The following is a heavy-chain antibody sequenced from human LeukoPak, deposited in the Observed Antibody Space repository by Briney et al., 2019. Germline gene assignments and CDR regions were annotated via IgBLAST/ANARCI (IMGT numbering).Heavy chain of an antibody. CDR2: IYYSGST. CDR1: GGSISSSSYY. Sequence: PSETLSLTCTVTGGSISSSSYYWGWIRQPPGKGLEWIGSIYYSGSTYYNPSLKSRVTISVGTSKNQFSLKLSSVTAADTAVYYCARHDSSGPDYWGQGTLVTVSS. J-gene: IGHJ4*02. CDR3: ARHDSSGPDY. V-gene: IGHV4-39*01. D-gene: IGHD3-22*01.